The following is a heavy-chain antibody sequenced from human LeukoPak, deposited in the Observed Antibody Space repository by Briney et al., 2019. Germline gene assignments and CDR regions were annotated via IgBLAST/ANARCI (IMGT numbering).Heavy chain of an antibody. J-gene: IGHJ6*03. CDR1: GGPLHYYY. Sequence: KPSETLSLTCTVSGGPLHYYYWKWIRQPPGKGVEWVGYIHYTGTPTYNPSLESRVAISPDTSKNQFSLNLNSVAAADTAVYYSARDFDSSGRWYFHMDVWGKGTTVTASS. D-gene: IGHD3-22*01. CDR3: ARDFDSSGRWYFHMDV. CDR2: IHYTGTP. V-gene: IGHV4-59*13.